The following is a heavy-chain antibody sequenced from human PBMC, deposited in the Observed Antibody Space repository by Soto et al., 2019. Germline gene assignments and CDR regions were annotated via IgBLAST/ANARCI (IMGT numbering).Heavy chain of an antibody. CDR3: AKGIYVPIGKLAS. J-gene: IGHJ4*02. CDR1: GFTFDDYA. CDR2: ISWNSGSI. V-gene: IGHV3-9*01. Sequence: PGGSLRLSCAASGFTFDDYAMHWVRQAPGKGLEWVSGISWNSGSIGYADSVKGRFTISRDNAKNSLYLQMNSLRPEDTALYYWAKGIYVPIGKLASWGQGTLVTVSS. D-gene: IGHD2-2*01.